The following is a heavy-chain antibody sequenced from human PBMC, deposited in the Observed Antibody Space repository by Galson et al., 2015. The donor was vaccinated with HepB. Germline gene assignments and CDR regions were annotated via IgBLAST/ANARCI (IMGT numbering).Heavy chain of an antibody. D-gene: IGHD2-2*03. Sequence: SVKVSCKASGGTFSSYAISWVRQAPGQGLEWMGGIIPIFGIANYAQKFQGRVTITADKSTSTAYMELSSLRSEDTAAYYCARDGYCSSTSCYPLQTYYYYYGMDVWGQGTTVTVSS. CDR3: ARDGYCSSTSCYPLQTYYYYYGMDV. J-gene: IGHJ6*02. CDR1: GGTFSSYA. V-gene: IGHV1-69*10. CDR2: IIPIFGIA.